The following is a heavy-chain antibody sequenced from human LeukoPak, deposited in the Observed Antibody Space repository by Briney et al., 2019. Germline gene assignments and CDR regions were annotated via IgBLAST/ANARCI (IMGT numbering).Heavy chain of an antibody. D-gene: IGHD6-13*01. CDR3: ARLPTSSSSWYIFDY. CDR2: IYPGDSDT. CDR1: GYSFTSYW. Sequence: GESLRISCKGSGYSFTSYWIGWVRQMPGKGLEWMGIIYPGDSDTRYSPSFQGQVTISADKSISTAYLQWSSLKASDTAMYYCARLPTSSSSWYIFDYWGQGTLVTVSS. V-gene: IGHV5-51*01. J-gene: IGHJ4*02.